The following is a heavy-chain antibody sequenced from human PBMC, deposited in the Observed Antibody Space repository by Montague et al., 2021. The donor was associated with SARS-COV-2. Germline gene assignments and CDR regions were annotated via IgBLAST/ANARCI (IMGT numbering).Heavy chain of an antibody. CDR3: ARYTRQIRLIVFDYGMDV. V-gene: IGHV4-59*01. CDR2: INYNGST. Sequence: SETLSLTCTVSGGSISSYYWSWIRQPPGKGLERIGYINYNGSTNYNYTLKSRVTISVDTSKNQFTLKLSSVTAADTAVYYCARYTRQIRLIVFDYGMDVWGQGTTVTVSS. J-gene: IGHJ6*02. CDR1: GGSISSYY. D-gene: IGHD4-17*01.